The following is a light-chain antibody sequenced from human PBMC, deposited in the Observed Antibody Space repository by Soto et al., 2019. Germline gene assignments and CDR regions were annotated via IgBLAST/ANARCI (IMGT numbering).Light chain of an antibody. V-gene: IGLV2-14*01. J-gene: IGLJ1*01. CDR3: SSYRSTSDL. CDR1: SSDVGGHNY. CDR2: EVT. Sequence: QSALAQPASVSGSPGQSITISCAGSSSDVGGHNYVSWYQQHPGKAPKLLIYEVTNRPSGVSNRFSGSKSGNTASLTISGLQAEDEADYYCSSYRSTSDLFGTGTKVTVL.